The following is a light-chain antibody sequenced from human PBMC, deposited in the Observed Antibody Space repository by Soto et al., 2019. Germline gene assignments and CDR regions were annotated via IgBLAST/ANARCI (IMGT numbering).Light chain of an antibody. J-gene: IGKJ5*01. CDR1: QSVSRRY. CDR3: QQRSNWPIT. CDR2: GAS. Sequence: EIVLTQSPGTLSLSPGERATLSCGASQSVSRRYLAWFQQKPGQAPRLLIYGASSRATGIPDRFTGSGSGTDFTLTISSLEPEDFALYYCQQRSNWPITFGQGTRLEI. V-gene: IGKV3D-20*02.